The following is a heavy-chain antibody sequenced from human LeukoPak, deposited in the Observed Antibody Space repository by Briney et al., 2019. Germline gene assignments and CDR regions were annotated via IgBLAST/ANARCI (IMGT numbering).Heavy chain of an antibody. CDR3: ARGLDILTGYSRAFDI. CDR1: GFTFSDYY. Sequence: GGSLRLSCAASGFTFSDYYMSWIRQAPGKGLEWVSYISSSGSTIYYAGSVKGRFTISRDNAKNSLYLQMNSLRAEDTAVYYCARGLDILTGYSRAFDIWGQGTMVTVSS. CDR2: ISSSGSTI. J-gene: IGHJ3*02. D-gene: IGHD3-9*01. V-gene: IGHV3-11*01.